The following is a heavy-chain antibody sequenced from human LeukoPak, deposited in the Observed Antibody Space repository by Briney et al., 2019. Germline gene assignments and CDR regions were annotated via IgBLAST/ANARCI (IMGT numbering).Heavy chain of an antibody. CDR1: GYTFTSYY. CDR3: ARGNYCSGGSCYDGAFDY. CDR2: INPSGGST. Sequence: GASVKVSCKASGYTFTSYYMHWVRQAPGQGLEWMGIINPSGGSTSYAQKFQGRVTMTRDMSTSTVYMELSSLRSEDTAVYYCARGNYCSGGSCYDGAFDYWGQGTLVTVSS. J-gene: IGHJ4*02. D-gene: IGHD2-15*01. V-gene: IGHV1-46*01.